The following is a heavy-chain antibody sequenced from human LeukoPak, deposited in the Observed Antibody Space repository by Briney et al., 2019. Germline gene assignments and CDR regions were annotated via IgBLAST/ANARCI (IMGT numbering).Heavy chain of an antibody. CDR2: ISWNSGSI. CDR1: GFTFDDYA. D-gene: IGHD4-11*01. CDR3: ARDPNTVTSYYYYYMDV. J-gene: IGHJ6*03. Sequence: PGGSLRLSCAASGFTFDDYAMHWVRQAPGKGLEWVSGISWNSGSIGYADSVKGRFTISRDNAKNSLYLQMNSLRAEDTAVYYCARDPNTVTSYYYYYMDVWGKGTTVTVSS. V-gene: IGHV3-9*01.